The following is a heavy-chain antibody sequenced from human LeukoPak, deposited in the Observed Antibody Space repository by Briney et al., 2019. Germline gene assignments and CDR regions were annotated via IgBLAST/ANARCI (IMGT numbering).Heavy chain of an antibody. CDR3: GRAHRSSGFGVDY. Sequence: GGSLRLSCAASGFTFSSYWMSWVGQAPGKGLEWVANIKQDGSEKQYVDSVRGRFTISRDNAKNSLYLQMNSLRAEDTAVYYCGRAHRSSGFGVDYWGQGTLVTVSS. V-gene: IGHV3-7*01. D-gene: IGHD6-6*01. CDR1: GFTFSSYW. CDR2: IKQDGSEK. J-gene: IGHJ4*02.